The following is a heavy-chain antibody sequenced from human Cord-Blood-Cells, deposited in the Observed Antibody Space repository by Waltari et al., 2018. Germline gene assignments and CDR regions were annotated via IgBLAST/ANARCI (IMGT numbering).Heavy chain of an antibody. J-gene: IGHJ4*02. CDR3: AKPIYYDFWSGYYFDY. D-gene: IGHD3-3*01. Sequence: QLQLPESGPGLVKPSGNLSLPRPGSGCPISSKSSYRGWLRPPPGKGLEWIGSIYYSGSTYYNPSLKSRVTISVDTSKNQFSLKLSSVTAADTAVYYCAKPIYYDFWSGYYFDYWGQGTLVTVSS. CDR1: GCPISSKSSY. CDR2: IYYSGST. V-gene: IGHV4-39*01.